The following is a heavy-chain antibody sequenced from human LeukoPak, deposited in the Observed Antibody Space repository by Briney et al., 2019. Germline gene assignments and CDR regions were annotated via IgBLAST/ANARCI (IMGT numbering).Heavy chain of an antibody. CDR1: GGSISSGGYS. J-gene: IGHJ2*01. CDR3: ARYSSTWPYWYFDL. Sequence: SQTLSLTCAVSGGSISSGGYSWSWIRQPPGKGLEWIGYISHSGSTYYNPSLKSRVTISVDRSKNQFSLKLASVTAADTAVYYCARYSSTWPYWYFDLWGRGTLVTVSS. CDR2: ISHSGST. D-gene: IGHD6-13*01. V-gene: IGHV4-30-2*01.